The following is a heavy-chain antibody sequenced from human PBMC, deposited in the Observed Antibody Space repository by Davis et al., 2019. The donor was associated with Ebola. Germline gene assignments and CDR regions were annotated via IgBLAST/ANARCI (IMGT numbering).Heavy chain of an antibody. CDR1: GGTFDNYA. CDR3: ARGSSGYNQFDY. D-gene: IGHD5-12*01. CDR2: IIPMFGAA. Sequence: SVKVSCKASGGTFDNYAISWVRQAPGQGLEWMGGIIPMFGAANYAQKFQGRVTITADESTSTAYMELSSLRSEDTAVYYCARGSSGYNQFDYWGQGTLVTVSS. V-gene: IGHV1-69*13. J-gene: IGHJ4*02.